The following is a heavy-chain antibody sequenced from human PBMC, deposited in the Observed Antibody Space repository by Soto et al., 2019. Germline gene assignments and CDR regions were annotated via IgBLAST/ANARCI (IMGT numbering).Heavy chain of an antibody. J-gene: IGHJ4*02. CDR2: INAGNGNT. CDR1: GYTFTSYA. Sequence: ASVKVSCKASGYTFTSYAMHWVRQAPGQRLEWMGWINAGNGNTKYSQKFQGRVTITRDTSASTAYMELSSLRSEDTAVYYCAILTTTGTTAVDYWGQGTLVTVSS. CDR3: AILTTTGTTAVDY. D-gene: IGHD1-1*01. V-gene: IGHV1-3*01.